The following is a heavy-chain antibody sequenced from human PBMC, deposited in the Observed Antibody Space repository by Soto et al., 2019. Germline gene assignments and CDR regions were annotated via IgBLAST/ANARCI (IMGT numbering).Heavy chain of an antibody. CDR2: INAGNSNT. V-gene: IGHV1-3*01. CDR1: GYTFTSYA. Sequence: ASVKVSCKTSGYTFTSYAIHWVRQAPGQRLERMGWINAGNSNTKYSQKFQCRATITRDTSASTAYMELSSLRSEDTAVYYCVRTLNMLTGPFDYWGKRILVTVSS. CDR3: VRTLNMLTGPFDY. J-gene: IGHJ4*02. D-gene: IGHD3-9*01.